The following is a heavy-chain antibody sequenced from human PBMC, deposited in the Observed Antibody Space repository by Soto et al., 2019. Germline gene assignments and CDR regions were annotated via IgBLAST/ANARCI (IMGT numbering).Heavy chain of an antibody. CDR1: GGTFSTSS. V-gene: IGHV1-69*14. CDR3: ARRHEFGGNSDAFDI. CDR2: ILPIFGTA. J-gene: IGHJ3*02. D-gene: IGHD2-21*02. Sequence: QVLLVQSGAEMKKPGSSVKVSCKASGGTFSTSSINWVRQAPGQRPEWMGNILPIFGTADYAQKFQGRVTITADKSTNTAYMELRSLLSEDTAVYYCARRHEFGGNSDAFDIWGQGTVVTVSS.